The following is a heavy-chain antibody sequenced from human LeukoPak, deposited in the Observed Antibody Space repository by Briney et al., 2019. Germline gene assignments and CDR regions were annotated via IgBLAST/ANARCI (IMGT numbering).Heavy chain of an antibody. CDR1: GFTFSSYA. J-gene: IGHJ4*02. Sequence: GGSLRLTCAASGFTFSSYAMSWVRQAPGKGLEWVSYISSSGSTIYYADSVKGRFTISRDNAKNSLYLQMNSLRAEDTAVYYCAKGYYGSGSYGWFDYWGQGTLVTVSS. CDR2: ISSSGSTI. D-gene: IGHD3-10*01. CDR3: AKGYYGSGSYGWFDY. V-gene: IGHV3-48*04.